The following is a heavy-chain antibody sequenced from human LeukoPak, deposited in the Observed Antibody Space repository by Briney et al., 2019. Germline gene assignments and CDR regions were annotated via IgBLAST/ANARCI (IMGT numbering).Heavy chain of an antibody. Sequence: PSETLSLTCTVSGGSISSYYWSWIRQPAGKGLEWIGRIYTSGSTNYNPSLKSRVTISVDTSKNQFSLKLSSVTAADTAVYYCARDPSITMTGAYFDYWGQGTLVTVSS. CDR3: ARDPSITMTGAYFDY. CDR2: IYTSGST. CDR1: GGSISSYY. V-gene: IGHV4-4*07. D-gene: IGHD3-22*01. J-gene: IGHJ4*02.